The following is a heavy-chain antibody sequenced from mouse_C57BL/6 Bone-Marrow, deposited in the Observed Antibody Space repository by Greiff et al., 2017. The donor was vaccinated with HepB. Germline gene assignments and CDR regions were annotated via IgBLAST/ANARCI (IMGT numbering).Heavy chain of an antibody. V-gene: IGHV1-69*01. J-gene: IGHJ2*01. Sequence: QVQLQQPGAELVMPGASVKLSCKASGYTFTSYWMHWVKQRPGQGLEWIGEIDPSDSYTNYNQKFKGKSTLTVDKSSSTAYMQLSSLTSEDSAVYYCARIGVVTYYFDYWGQGTTLTVSS. CDR1: GYTFTSYW. D-gene: IGHD2-5*01. CDR3: ARIGVVTYYFDY. CDR2: IDPSDSYT.